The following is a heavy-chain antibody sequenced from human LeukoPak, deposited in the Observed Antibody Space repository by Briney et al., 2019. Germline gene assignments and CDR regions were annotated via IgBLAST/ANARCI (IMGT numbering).Heavy chain of an antibody. J-gene: IGHJ3*02. D-gene: IGHD4-23*01. CDR3: ASEGYGGNSDAFDI. CDR2: IWYDGSNK. CDR1: GFTFNNFG. Sequence: PGGSLRLSCAVSGFTFNNFGMHWVRQAPGKGLEWVAIIWYDGSNKYYADSVKGRFTISRDNAKNSLYLQMNSLRAEDTAVYYCASEGYGGNSDAFDIWGQGTMVTVS. V-gene: IGHV3-33*01.